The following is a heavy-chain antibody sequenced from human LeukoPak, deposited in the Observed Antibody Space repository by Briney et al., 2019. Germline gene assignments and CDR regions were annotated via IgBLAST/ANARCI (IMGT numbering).Heavy chain of an antibody. Sequence: GGSLRLSCVVSGFSFEDHAMHWVRQAPGKGLEWVLGISWNGDTIGYADSVKGRFTVSRDNAKNSVYLQMNNLRTEDTALYYCAKASEERYSGYDDYLHYWGQGTLVTVSS. V-gene: IGHV3-9*01. CDR1: GFSFEDHA. CDR2: ISWNGDTI. D-gene: IGHD5-12*01. J-gene: IGHJ4*02. CDR3: AKASEERYSGYDDYLHY.